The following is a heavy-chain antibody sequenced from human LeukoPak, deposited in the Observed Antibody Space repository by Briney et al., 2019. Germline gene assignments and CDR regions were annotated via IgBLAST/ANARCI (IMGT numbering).Heavy chain of an antibody. CDR2: IYYSGRT. CDR1: GGSVSSGSYY. CDR3: ARRPHYYDSSGYVNDAFDI. Sequence: PSQTLSLTCTVSGGSVSSGSYYWSWIRQPPGKGLEWIGYIYYSGRTNYNPSLKSRVTISVDTSKNQFSLKLSSVTAADTAVYYCARRPHYYDSSGYVNDAFDIWGQGTMVTVSS. D-gene: IGHD3-22*01. V-gene: IGHV4-61*01. J-gene: IGHJ3*02.